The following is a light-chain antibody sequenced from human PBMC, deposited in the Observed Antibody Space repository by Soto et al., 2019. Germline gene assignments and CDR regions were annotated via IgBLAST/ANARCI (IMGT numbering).Light chain of an antibody. CDR3: KQYNDWPRT. Sequence: EIVMTQSPATLSVSPGDRATLSCRASRSVSSNLAWYQQKPGQAPILLIYGASSRATGIPARISGSGSETEFTLTIRSLQSEDFAVYFCKQYNDWPRTFGQGTKVDI. V-gene: IGKV3-15*01. J-gene: IGKJ1*01. CDR2: GAS. CDR1: RSVSSN.